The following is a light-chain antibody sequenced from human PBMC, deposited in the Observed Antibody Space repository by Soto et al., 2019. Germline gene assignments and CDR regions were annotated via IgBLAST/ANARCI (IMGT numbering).Light chain of an antibody. J-gene: IGKJ1*01. CDR1: QSVSNHY. CDR3: QQYGSSGT. V-gene: IGKV3-20*01. CDR2: VAS. Sequence: EIVLTQSPGTLSLSRGEGATVSCRASQSVSNHYLAWYQQKPGQAPSLLIYVASNRATGIPDRFSGSGSGTDFTLTISRLEPEDFAVYYCQQYGSSGTFGQGTKVDIK.